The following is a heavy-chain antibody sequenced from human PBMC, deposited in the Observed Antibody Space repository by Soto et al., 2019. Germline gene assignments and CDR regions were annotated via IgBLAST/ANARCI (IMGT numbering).Heavy chain of an antibody. CDR3: ARDRMEYSGYDPYYYGMDV. CDR1: GGSISSGCDY. Sequence: QVQLQESGPGLVKPSQTLSLTCTVSGGSISSGCDYWSWIRQHPGKGLEWIGYIYYSGSTYYNPSLKSRVTISVDTSKNPFSLKLSSVTAADTAVYYCARDRMEYSGYDPYYYGMDVWGQGTTVTVSS. J-gene: IGHJ6*02. V-gene: IGHV4-31*03. CDR2: IYYSGST. D-gene: IGHD5-12*01.